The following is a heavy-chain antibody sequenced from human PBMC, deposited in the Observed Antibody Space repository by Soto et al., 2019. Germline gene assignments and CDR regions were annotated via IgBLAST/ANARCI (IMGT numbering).Heavy chain of an antibody. CDR1: GFIFTNYA. V-gene: IGHV3-23*01. D-gene: IGHD5-12*01. Sequence: GGSLRLSCSASGFIFTNYAMNWVRQAPGKGLEWVSVIGGRGNSAYYADSVQGRFTISRDNSKNTLSLQMSSLTADDTAIYYCVREGRGSFDFWGRGTMVTVPS. J-gene: IGHJ3*01. CDR3: VREGRGSFDF. CDR2: IGGRGNSA.